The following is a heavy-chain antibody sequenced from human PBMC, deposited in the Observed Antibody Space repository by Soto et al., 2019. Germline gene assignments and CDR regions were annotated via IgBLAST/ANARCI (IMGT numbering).Heavy chain of an antibody. CDR1: GFSVSSKY. J-gene: IGHJ4*02. CDR2: LYTGGTI. CDR3: ARDCGGGSCYSDWDY. Sequence: GGSLRLSCAASGFSVSSKYMSWVRQAPDKGLEWVSVLYTGGTIFYTDSVRGRFTISRNSSNNTLYLQMNSLRAEDTAVYYCARDCGGGSCYSDWDYWGQGTLVTVST. V-gene: IGHV3-53*01. D-gene: IGHD2-15*01.